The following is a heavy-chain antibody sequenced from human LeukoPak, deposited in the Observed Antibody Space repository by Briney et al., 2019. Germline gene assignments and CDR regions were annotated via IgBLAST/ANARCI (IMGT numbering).Heavy chain of an antibody. CDR2: IKSDGTYT. V-gene: IGHV3-74*01. CDR1: GFTFSSYW. CDR3: IRDDGNYGIDY. D-gene: IGHD1-7*01. J-gene: IGHJ4*02. Sequence: GTSLRPSCAASGFTFSSYWMHWVRQAPGKGLVWVSRIKSDGTYTDYMDSVKGRFTISRDNAKNTLFLQMNSLRADDTAVYYCIRDDGNYGIDYWGQGTLVTVSS.